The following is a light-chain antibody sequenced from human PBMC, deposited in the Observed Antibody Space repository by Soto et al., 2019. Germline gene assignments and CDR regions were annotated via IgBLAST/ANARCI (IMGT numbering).Light chain of an antibody. CDR1: SSDVGNFDL. J-gene: IGLJ1*01. V-gene: IGLV2-14*02. CDR3: NSYTSSTTYV. CDR2: GDI. Sequence: QSALTQPASVSGSPGQSITISCTGTSSDVGNFDLVSWYQQHPGRAPKLLIYGDIKRPSGVSDRFSGSKSGNTASLTISGLQAEDEADYYCNSYTSSTTYVFGTGTKVTVL.